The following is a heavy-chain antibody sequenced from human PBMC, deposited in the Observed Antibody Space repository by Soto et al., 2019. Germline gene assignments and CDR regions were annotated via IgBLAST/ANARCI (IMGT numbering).Heavy chain of an antibody. J-gene: IGHJ4*01. V-gene: IGHV2-5*01. CDR3: AHRGGATVGLYYFDY. D-gene: IGHD3-16*01. CDR1: GFSLSTTGVG. Sequence: TLTLTCTFSGFSLSTTGVGVIWTRHPPGKALEWLALIYWHDDKRYSPSLKSRLTITKDTSKNQVVLTMTNVDPVDTATYYCAHRGGATVGLYYFDYWGQGALVTVSS. CDR2: IYWHDDK.